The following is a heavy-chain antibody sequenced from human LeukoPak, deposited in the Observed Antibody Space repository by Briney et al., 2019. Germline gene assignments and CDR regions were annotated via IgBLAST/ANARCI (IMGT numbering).Heavy chain of an antibody. Sequence: ASVKVSCKASGYTFTSYDINWVRQATGQGLEWMGWMNPNSGNTGYAQKFQGRVTMTRNTSISTAYMELSSLRSEDTAVYYCARDLGPYCSSTSCYGASPRYNWFDPWGQGTLVTVSS. CDR1: GYTFTSYD. V-gene: IGHV1-8*02. D-gene: IGHD2-2*01. CDR3: ARDLGPYCSSTSCYGASPRYNWFDP. J-gene: IGHJ5*02. CDR2: MNPNSGNT.